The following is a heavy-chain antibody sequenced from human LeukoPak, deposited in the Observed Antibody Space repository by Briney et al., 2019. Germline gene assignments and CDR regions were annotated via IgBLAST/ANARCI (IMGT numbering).Heavy chain of an antibody. J-gene: IGHJ4*02. D-gene: IGHD1-1*01. CDR2: TSDYNGNT. CDR1: GYTFSTSG. Sequence: ASVKVSCKASGYTFSTSGISWVRQAPGQGLEWMAWTSDYNGNTQYAPKFQDRVTVTTDTFTSTAYMELRSLRLDDTAVYYCARDFNYQVDWWGQGTLVTVSS. CDR3: ARDFNYQVDW. V-gene: IGHV1-18*01.